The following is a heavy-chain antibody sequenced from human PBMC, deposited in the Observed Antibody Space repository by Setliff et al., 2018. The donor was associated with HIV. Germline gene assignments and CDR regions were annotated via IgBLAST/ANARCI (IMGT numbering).Heavy chain of an antibody. J-gene: IGHJ4*02. Sequence: GGSLRLSCAASGFTVSGNYMNWIRQAPGKGLEWVSAITGSGGRTFYADSVKGRFTISRDNSKNTLYLQINSLRAEDTAVYYCGIRISISVIWTFDYWGQGMLVTVSS. CDR2: ITGSGGRT. D-gene: IGHD3-3*01. V-gene: IGHV3-23*01. CDR3: GIRISISVIWTFDY. CDR1: GFTVSGNY.